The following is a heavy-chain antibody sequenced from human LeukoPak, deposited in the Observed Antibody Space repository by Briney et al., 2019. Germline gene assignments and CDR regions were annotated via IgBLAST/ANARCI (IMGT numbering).Heavy chain of an antibody. D-gene: IGHD2-2*01. Sequence: GESLRLSCTASAFAFSNHAMSWVRQAPGKGLEWVSSISISGGTTYYADSVKGRFTISRENSKSTLYLQMNNLRADDTAVYYCARGRYSSRSGGYYFDIWGQGTLVTVSS. CDR3: ARGRYSSRSGGYYFDI. CDR1: AFAFSNHA. V-gene: IGHV3-23*01. CDR2: ISISGGTT. J-gene: IGHJ4*02.